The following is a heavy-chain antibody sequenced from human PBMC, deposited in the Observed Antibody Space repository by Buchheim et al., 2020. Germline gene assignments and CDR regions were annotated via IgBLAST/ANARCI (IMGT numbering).Heavy chain of an antibody. D-gene: IGHD6-13*01. V-gene: IGHV4-34*01. J-gene: IGHJ4*02. Sequence: QVQLQQWGAGLLKPSETLSLTCAVYGGSFSGYYWSWIRQPPGKGLEWIGEINHSGSTNYNPSLKSRVTISVDTSNNPFSLNLSSVTAADTAVYDCARGWGYSSPALRYWGQGTL. CDR2: INHSGST. CDR3: ARGWGYSSPALRY. CDR1: GGSFSGYY.